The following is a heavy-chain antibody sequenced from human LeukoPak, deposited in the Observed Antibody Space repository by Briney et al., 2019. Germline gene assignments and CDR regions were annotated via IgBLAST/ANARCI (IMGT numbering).Heavy chain of an antibody. J-gene: IGHJ3*02. CDR1: GYSFTSYW. CDR3: ASGELDSLDAFDI. Sequence: GESLKISCKGSGYSFTSYWIGWVRQMPGKGLEWMGIIYPGDSDTRYSPSFQGQVTISADRSISTAYLQWSSLKASDTAMYYCASGELDSLDAFDIWGQGTMVTVSS. CDR2: IYPGDSDT. D-gene: IGHD1-26*01. V-gene: IGHV5-51*01.